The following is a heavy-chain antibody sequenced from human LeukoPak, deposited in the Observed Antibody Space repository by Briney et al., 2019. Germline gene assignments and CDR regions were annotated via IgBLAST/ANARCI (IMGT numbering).Heavy chain of an antibody. V-gene: IGHV1-46*01. J-gene: IGHJ1*01. CDR1: GYTFTSYY. Sequence: GASVKVSCKASGYTFTSYYMHWVRQAPGQGLEWMGIINPSGGSTSYAQKFQGRVTMTRDTSTSTVYMELSSLRSDDTAVYYCARVRISSSGYYSLAEYFQHWGQGTLVTVSS. D-gene: IGHD3-22*01. CDR2: INPSGGST. CDR3: ARVRISSSGYYSLAEYFQH.